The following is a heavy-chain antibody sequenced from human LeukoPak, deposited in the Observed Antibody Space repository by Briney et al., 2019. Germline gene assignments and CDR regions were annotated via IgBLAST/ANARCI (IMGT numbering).Heavy chain of an antibody. V-gene: IGHV3-30*02. CDR1: GFTFSSYG. J-gene: IGHJ4*02. CDR3: AKDALISFRGAWSQSDY. D-gene: IGHD3-16*02. Sequence: PGGSLRLSCAASGFTFSSYGMHWVRQAPGKGLEWVAFIRYDGSNKYYADSVKGRFTISRDNSKNTLFLQMNSLRAEDTAVYYCAKDALISFRGAWSQSDYWGQGTPVTVSS. CDR2: IRYDGSNK.